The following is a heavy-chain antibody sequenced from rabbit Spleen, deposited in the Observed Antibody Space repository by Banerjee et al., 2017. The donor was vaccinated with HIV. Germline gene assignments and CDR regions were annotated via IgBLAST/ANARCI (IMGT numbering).Heavy chain of an antibody. V-gene: IGHV1S45*01. CDR2: IYTGSGNT. J-gene: IGHJ3*01. CDR3: ARDLDTSPKL. CDR1: GFPSSGGYY. Sequence: QEQLKETGGGLARPGGSLQLTCKPSGFPSSGGYYIPWVRQAPGKGLEWIACIYTGSGNTYYASWAKGRFTVSKTSSTTVTLQMTSLTAADTATYFCARDLDTSPKLWGQGTLVTVS. D-gene: IGHD3-1*01.